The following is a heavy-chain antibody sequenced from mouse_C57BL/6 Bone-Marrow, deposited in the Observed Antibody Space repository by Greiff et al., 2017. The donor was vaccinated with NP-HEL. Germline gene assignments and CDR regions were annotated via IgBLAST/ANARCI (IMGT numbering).Heavy chain of an antibody. CDR2: IYPGDGDT. CDR1: GYEFSNYW. CDR3: ARGAY. J-gene: IGHJ3*01. V-gene: IGHV1-80*01. Sequence: LQESGAELVKPGASVKISCKASGYEFSNYWMNWVKQRPGKGLEWIGQIYPGDGDTNYNGKFKDKATLTADKSSSTAYMQLSRLTSEDSAVYFCARGAYWGQGTLVTVCA.